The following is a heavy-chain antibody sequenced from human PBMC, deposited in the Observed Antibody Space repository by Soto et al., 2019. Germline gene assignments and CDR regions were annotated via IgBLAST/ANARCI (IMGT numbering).Heavy chain of an antibody. CDR3: ARTAWGLGFDY. CDR1: GGSISSYY. V-gene: IGHV4-59*01. Sequence: SETLSLTXTVSGGSISSYYWSWIRQPPGKGLEWIGYIYYSGSTNYNPSLKSRVTISVDTSKNQFSLKLSSVTAADTAVYYCARTAWGLGFDYWGQGTLVTVSS. J-gene: IGHJ4*02. D-gene: IGHD7-27*01. CDR2: IYYSGST.